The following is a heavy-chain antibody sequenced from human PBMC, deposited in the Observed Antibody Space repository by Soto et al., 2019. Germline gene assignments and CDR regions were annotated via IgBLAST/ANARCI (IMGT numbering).Heavy chain of an antibody. D-gene: IGHD3-10*01. J-gene: IGHJ6*02. CDR1: GFTFSSYD. CDR3: ERDPAGHGMAV. V-gene: IGHV3-13*04. Sequence: EVQLVESGGGLVQPGGSLRLSCAASGFTFSSYDMHWVRQVTGKGLEWVSMIGTAGDTYYSGSVKGRFTISRENAKNSLYLQMNSLTAGDTAVYYCERDPAGHGMAVWGQGTTVTVSS. CDR2: IGTAGDT.